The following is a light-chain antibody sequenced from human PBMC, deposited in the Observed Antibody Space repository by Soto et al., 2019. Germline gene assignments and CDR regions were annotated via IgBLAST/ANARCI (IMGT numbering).Light chain of an antibody. CDR3: QHIYNTPFT. CDR2: AAS. Sequence: DIQMTQAPSSLSASVGDRVTITCRASQSISRYVNWYQQKPRKAPRLLIFAASSLQGGVPSRFSGSGSGTDFTLTISSLQPEDFATYYCQHIYNTPFTFGPGTKVDIK. V-gene: IGKV1-39*01. J-gene: IGKJ3*01. CDR1: QSISRY.